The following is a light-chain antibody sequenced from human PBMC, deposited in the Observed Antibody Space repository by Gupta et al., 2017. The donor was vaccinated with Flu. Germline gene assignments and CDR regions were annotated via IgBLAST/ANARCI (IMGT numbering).Light chain of an antibody. J-gene: IGKJ4*01. CDR2: AAA. CDR3: QQTYSTPLT. Sequence: DVQMTQSPSSLSASVGDRVTITCRASQSISDFLNWYQKKPGKAPNLLIYAAARLHSGVPSRFSGSGSGTDFTLTISSLQPEDFATYYCQQTYSTPLTFGGGTKVDIK. CDR1: QSISDF. V-gene: IGKV1-39*01.